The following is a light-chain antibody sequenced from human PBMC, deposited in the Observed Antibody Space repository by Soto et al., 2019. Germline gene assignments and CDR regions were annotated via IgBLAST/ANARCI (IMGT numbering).Light chain of an antibody. J-gene: IGLJ2*01. CDR1: SSDIGGYNY. V-gene: IGLV2-14*01. CDR2: DVT. Sequence: QSALTQPASVSGSPGQSITISCTRTSSDIGGYNYVSWYQQHPGNAPKLIIYDVTNRPSGVSNRFSGSKSGDTASLTISGLLAEDEADYYCSSYTSSTTLSIFGGGTKLTVL. CDR3: SSYTSSTTLSI.